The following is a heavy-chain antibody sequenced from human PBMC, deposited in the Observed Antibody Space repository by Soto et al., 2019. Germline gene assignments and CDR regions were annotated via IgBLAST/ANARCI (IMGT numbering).Heavy chain of an antibody. CDR2: IYYSGST. D-gene: IGHD6-19*01. J-gene: IGHJ4*02. Sequence: PSETRSRTGTVSGGSMSSGGYYWSWIRQHPGKGLEWIGYIYYSGSTYYNPSLKSRVTISVDTSKNQFSLKLSSVTAADTAVYYCARQSLGIAVAGTKGGKYYFDYWGQGTLVTVSS. CDR3: ARQSLGIAVAGTKGGKYYFDY. V-gene: IGHV4-31*03. CDR1: GGSMSSGGYY.